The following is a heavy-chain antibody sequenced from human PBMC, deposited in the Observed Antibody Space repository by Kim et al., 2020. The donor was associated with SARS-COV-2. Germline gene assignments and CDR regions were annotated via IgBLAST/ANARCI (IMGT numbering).Heavy chain of an antibody. CDR3: ARPGSSLGGYLIGDAFDI. J-gene: IGHJ3*02. CDR2: IYPGDSDT. D-gene: IGHD3-9*01. Sequence: GESLKISCKGSGYSFTNYWIGWVHQMPGKGLEWMGIIYPGDSDTRYSPSFQGQVTISADKSISTAYLQWSSLKASDTAMYYCARPGSSLGGYLIGDAFDIWGQGTMVTVSS. CDR1: GYSFTNYW. V-gene: IGHV5-51*07.